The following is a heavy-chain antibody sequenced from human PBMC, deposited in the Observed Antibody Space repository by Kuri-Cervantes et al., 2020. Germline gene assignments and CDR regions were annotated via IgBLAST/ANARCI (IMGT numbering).Heavy chain of an antibody. D-gene: IGHD5-18*01. J-gene: IGHJ4*02. Sequence: GSLRLSCAVSGYSISSGYYWGWIRQPPGKGLEWIGSIYHSGSTYHNPSLKSRVTISVDKSKNQFSLKLSSVTAADTAVYYCASARYSYDFDYWGQGTLVTVSS. CDR2: IYHSGST. V-gene: IGHV4-38-2*01. CDR3: ASARYSYDFDY. CDR1: GYSISSGYY.